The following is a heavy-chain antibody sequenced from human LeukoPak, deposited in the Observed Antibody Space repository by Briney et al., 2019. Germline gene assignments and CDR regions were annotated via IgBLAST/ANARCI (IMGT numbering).Heavy chain of an antibody. V-gene: IGHV4-59*01. CDR3: ASSLDGYNSIDY. CDR2: IYYSGST. D-gene: IGHD5-24*01. Sequence: SETQSLTCTVSGGSISSYYWSWIRQPPGKGLEWIGYIYYSGSTNYNPSLKSRVTISVDTSKNQFSLKLSSVTAADTAVYYCASSLDGYNSIDYWGQGTLVTVSS. CDR1: GGSISSYY. J-gene: IGHJ4*02.